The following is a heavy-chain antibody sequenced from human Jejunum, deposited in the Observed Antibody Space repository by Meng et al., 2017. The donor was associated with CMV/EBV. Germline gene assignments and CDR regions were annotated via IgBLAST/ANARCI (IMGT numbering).Heavy chain of an antibody. V-gene: IGHV1-8*01. Sequence: SGYPCTSSEINWVREAAEQGVKGMEWMNPNNGKTGKGQKIKGRDALTRNTAISTAYMELSSLRYEDTAVYYCLLTPRRVGHGMDVWGQGTTVTVSS. CDR1: GYPCTSSE. CDR3: LLTPRRVGHGMDV. D-gene: IGHD2-15*01. J-gene: IGHJ6*02. CDR2: MNPNNGKT.